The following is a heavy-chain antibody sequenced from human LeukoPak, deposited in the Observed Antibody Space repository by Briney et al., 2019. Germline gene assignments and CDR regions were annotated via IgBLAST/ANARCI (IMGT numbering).Heavy chain of an antibody. CDR1: GFPFCSYS. J-gene: IGHJ5*02. V-gene: IGHV3-21*01. CDR3: ARGPTRMAFDP. D-gene: IGHD5-24*01. Sequence: AGGPLRLLCAAWGFPFCSYSVNGPREAPGKGREWFSSISSSSSYIYYADSVKGRFTISRDNAKNSLYLQMNSLRAEDTAVYYCARGPTRMAFDPWGQGTLVTVSS. CDR2: ISSSSSYI.